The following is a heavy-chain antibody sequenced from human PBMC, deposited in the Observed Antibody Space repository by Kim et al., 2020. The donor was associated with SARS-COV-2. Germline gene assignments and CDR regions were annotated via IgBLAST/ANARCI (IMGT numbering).Heavy chain of an antibody. D-gene: IGHD3-10*01. J-gene: IGHJ4*02. CDR3: ARDLNYYGSGSRLDY. V-gene: IGHV3-11*01. Sequence: DAVKGRFTISRDNAKNSLYLQMNSLRAEDTAVYYCARDLNYYGSGSRLDYWGQGTLVTVSS.